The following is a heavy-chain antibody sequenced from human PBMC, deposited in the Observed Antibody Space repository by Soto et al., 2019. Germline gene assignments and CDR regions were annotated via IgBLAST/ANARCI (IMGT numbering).Heavy chain of an antibody. CDR1: GYTFTSYA. Sequence: QVQLVQSGAEVKKPGASVKVSCKASGYTFTSYAMHWVRQAPGQRLEWMGWINAGNGNTKYSQKFQGRVTITRDTSASTAYMELSSLRSDDTAVYYCAREYCSGGSCYGYAFDIWGQGTMVTVSS. V-gene: IGHV1-3*01. J-gene: IGHJ3*02. CDR3: AREYCSGGSCYGYAFDI. D-gene: IGHD2-15*01. CDR2: INAGNGNT.